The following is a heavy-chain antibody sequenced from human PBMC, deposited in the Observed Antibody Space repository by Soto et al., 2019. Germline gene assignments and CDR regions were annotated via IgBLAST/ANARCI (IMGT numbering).Heavy chain of an antibody. J-gene: IGHJ4*02. D-gene: IGHD1-26*01. CDR2: INSGGSIT. CDR1: GFTFSTYW. CDR3: ARATWEFVDPHYFDR. Sequence: PGGSLRLSCKASGFTFSTYWMHWVRQAPGKEPVCVSRINSGGSITSYADSVKGRFTISADTSISTAYLQWSSLRASDTAIYYCARATWEFVDPHYFDRWGPGTQVTVSS. V-gene: IGHV3-74*01.